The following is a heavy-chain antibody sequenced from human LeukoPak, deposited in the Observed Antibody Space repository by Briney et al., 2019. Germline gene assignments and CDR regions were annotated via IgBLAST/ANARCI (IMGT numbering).Heavy chain of an antibody. V-gene: IGHV4-59*08. J-gene: IGHJ1*01. Sequence: ETXSLTCTXSGGSXSXXFWSWIRQPPGXGLEWIWYIYYTGSTSYNPSLKGRVTISVDTSKNQLSLKVGSVTAADTAVYYCAKGDPTNEYFQHWGQGTLVTVSS. CDR1: GGSXSXXF. D-gene: IGHD2-21*02. CDR2: IYYTGST. CDR3: AKGDPTNEYFQH.